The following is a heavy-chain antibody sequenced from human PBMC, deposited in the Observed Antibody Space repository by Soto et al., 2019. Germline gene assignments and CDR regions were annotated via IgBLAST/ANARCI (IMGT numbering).Heavy chain of an antibody. J-gene: IGHJ5*02. V-gene: IGHV4-38-2*01. Sequence: SSETLSLTCAVSGYSISSGYYWGWIRQPPGKGLEWIGSIYHSGSTYYNPSLKSRVTISVDTSKNQFSLKLSSVTAADTAVYYCARGHSSGWYDPWFDPWGQGTLVTVSS. D-gene: IGHD6-19*01. CDR1: GYSISSGYY. CDR3: ARGHSSGWYDPWFDP. CDR2: IYHSGST.